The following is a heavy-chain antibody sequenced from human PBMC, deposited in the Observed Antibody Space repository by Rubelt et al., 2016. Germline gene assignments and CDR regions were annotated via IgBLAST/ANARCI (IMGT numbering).Heavy chain of an antibody. D-gene: IGHD1-26*01. CDR2: TRTKANSYTT. V-gene: IGHV3-72*01. CDR1: GFTFSDHY. J-gene: IGHJ6*02. CDR3: RSRPDYYGMDV. Sequence: EVQLVESGGGLVQPGGSLRLSCAASGFTFSDHYMDWVRQAPGKGLEWVGRTRTKANSYTTEYAAYVKGRFTISNDYSKNSLYLQMKSLKTEDTAVYYGRSRPDYYGMDVWGQGTTVTVSS.